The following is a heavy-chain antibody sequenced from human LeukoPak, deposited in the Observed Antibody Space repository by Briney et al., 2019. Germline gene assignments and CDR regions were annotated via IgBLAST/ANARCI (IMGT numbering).Heavy chain of an antibody. CDR1: GISFRSYG. V-gene: IGHV3-72*01. CDR3: ARDSSGQGDY. D-gene: IGHD3-22*01. CDR2: SKSKAYDYIT. Sequence: PGRSLRLSCAASGISFRSYGMHWVRQAPGEGLEWIGRSKSKAYDYITQYAAFVQGRLTISRDNSKNSLYLQINSLKTEDTAVYYCARDSSGQGDYWGQGTLVTVSS. J-gene: IGHJ4*02.